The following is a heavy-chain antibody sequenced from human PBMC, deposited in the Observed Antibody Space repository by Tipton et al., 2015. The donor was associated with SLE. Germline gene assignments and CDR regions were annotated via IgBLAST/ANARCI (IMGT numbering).Heavy chain of an antibody. CDR3: VKARGRIPDY. CDR1: GFIFSKYE. CDR2: ISGSGSAI. Sequence: SLRLSCVASGFIFSKYEMAWVRQTPEKGLEYVSYISGSGSAIHYADSVKGRFTISRDNAKNSLYLQMNSLRAEDTAVYYCVKARGRIPDYWGQGTLVTVSS. J-gene: IGHJ4*02. V-gene: IGHV3-48*03.